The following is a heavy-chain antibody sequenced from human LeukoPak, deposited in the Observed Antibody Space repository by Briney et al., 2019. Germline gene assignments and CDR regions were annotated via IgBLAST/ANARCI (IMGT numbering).Heavy chain of an antibody. CDR3: AGWDYQHEPHFDY. J-gene: IGHJ4*02. CDR1: GFTFSSYW. CDR2: IKGDGCST. D-gene: IGHD1-7*01. V-gene: IGHV3-74*01. Sequence: GESLRLSCAASGFTFSSYWMHWVRQAPGKGLVWVSRIKGDGCSTNYADSVKGRFTISRDNAKNTLYLQMNSLRVEDTAVYYCAGWDYQHEPHFDYWGQGTLVTVSS.